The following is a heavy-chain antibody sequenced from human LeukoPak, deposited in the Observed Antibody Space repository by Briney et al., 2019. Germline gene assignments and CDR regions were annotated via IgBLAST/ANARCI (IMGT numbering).Heavy chain of an antibody. CDR3: ARDHAEYSYDSSGYCDY. Sequence: PGGSLRLSCAASGFNFSHSWMSRVRQAPGKGLEWVANIRQDGSEKFHVKSVRGRFTISRDNAKNSLYLQMNSLRVEDTAVYYCARDHAEYSYDSSGYCDYWGQGTLVTVSS. CDR2: IRQDGSEK. V-gene: IGHV3-7*01. D-gene: IGHD3-22*01. CDR1: GFNFSHSW. J-gene: IGHJ4*02.